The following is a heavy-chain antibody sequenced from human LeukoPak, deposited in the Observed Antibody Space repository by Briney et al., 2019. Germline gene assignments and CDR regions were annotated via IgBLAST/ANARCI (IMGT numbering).Heavy chain of an antibody. CDR3: ATRGYSYGSYFDY. Sequence: KVSCKASGYTFTGYYMHWVRQAPGQGLEWMGWINPNSGGTNYAQKFQGRVTMTRDTSISTAYMELSRLRSDDTAVYYCATRGYSYGSYFDYWGQGTLVTVSS. CDR2: INPNSGGT. J-gene: IGHJ4*02. V-gene: IGHV1-2*02. CDR1: GYTFTGYY. D-gene: IGHD5-18*01.